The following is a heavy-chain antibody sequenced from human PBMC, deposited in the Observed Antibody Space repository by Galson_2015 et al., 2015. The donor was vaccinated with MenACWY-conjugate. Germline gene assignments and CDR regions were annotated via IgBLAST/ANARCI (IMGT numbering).Heavy chain of an antibody. V-gene: IGHV3-23*01. D-gene: IGHD2-8*01. CDR1: GFTFSSYA. Sequence: SLRLSCAAAGFTFSSYAMNWVRQAPGKGLEWVSTISGSGGSTYYADSVKGRFTISRDNSKNTLYLQMNSLRAEDTAVYYCAKGDIVLMLYAIKWGQGTLVTVSS. J-gene: IGHJ4*02. CDR2: ISGSGGST. CDR3: AKGDIVLMLYAIK.